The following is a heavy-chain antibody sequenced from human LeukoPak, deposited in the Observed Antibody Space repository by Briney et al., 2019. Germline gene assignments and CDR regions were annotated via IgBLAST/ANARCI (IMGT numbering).Heavy chain of an antibody. D-gene: IGHD6-13*01. CDR3: ARVFRWAAEKPTDY. V-gene: IGHV3-23*01. Sequence: GGSLRLSCAASGFTFSSYAMSWVRQAPGKGLEWVSAISGSGGSTYYADSVKGRFTISRDNSKNTLYLQMNSLRAEDTAVYYCARVFRWAAEKPTDYWGQGTLVTVSS. CDR2: ISGSGGST. J-gene: IGHJ4*02. CDR1: GFTFSSYA.